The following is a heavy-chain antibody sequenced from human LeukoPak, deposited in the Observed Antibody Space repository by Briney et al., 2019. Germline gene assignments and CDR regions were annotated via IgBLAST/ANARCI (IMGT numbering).Heavy chain of an antibody. V-gene: IGHV3-21*01. D-gene: IGHD3-22*01. Sequence: GGSLILSCAASGFTFSSYSMNWVRQAPGKGLEWVSSISSSSSYIYYADSVKGRFTISRDNAKNSLYLQMNSLRAEDTAVYYCARDESLRYYYDSSGSTYAFDIWGQGTMVTVSS. CDR1: GFTFSSYS. CDR2: ISSSSSYI. CDR3: ARDESLRYYYDSSGSTYAFDI. J-gene: IGHJ3*02.